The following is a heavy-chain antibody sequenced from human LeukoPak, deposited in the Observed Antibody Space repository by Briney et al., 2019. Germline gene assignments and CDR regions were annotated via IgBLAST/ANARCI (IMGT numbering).Heavy chain of an antibody. CDR2: INSDGSYT. CDR1: GFTFSIYW. V-gene: IGHV3-74*01. D-gene: IGHD3-22*01. Sequence: GGSLRLSCAASGFTFSIYWMHWVRQAPEKGLVWVSRINSDGSYTNYADSVKGRFTISRDNAKNTLYLQMTSLRAEDTAVYYCALSETGDGSGYDAFDIWGQGTMVTVSS. J-gene: IGHJ3*02. CDR3: ALSETGDGSGYDAFDI.